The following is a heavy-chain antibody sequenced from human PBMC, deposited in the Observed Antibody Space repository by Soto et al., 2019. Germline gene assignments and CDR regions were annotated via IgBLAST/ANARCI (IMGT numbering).Heavy chain of an antibody. J-gene: IGHJ4*02. CDR2: IYYSGST. CDR1: GGSISSGGYY. CDR3: ARSDYDSSGYHFDY. V-gene: IGHV4-31*03. D-gene: IGHD3-22*01. Sequence: SETLSLTCTVSGGSISSGGYYWSWIRQHPGKGLEWIGYIYYSGSTYYNPSLKSRVTISVDTSKNQFSLKLSSVTAADTAVYYCARSDYDSSGYHFDYWGQGTLVTVSS.